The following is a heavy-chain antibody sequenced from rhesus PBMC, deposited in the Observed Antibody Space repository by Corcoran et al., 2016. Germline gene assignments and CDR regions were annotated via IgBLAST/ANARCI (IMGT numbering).Heavy chain of an antibody. J-gene: IGHJ4*01. D-gene: IGHD3-3*01. CDR2: ISGSGGST. CDR3: ARERGKYNFWTALPFDY. CDR1: GGSISSNY. Sequence: QLQLQESGPGLVKPSETLSLTCAVSGGSISSNYWSWIRQPPGNGLDWIGRISGSGGSTDYNPSLNSRVTISTDTSKNPFSLKLSSVTAADTAVYYCARERGKYNFWTALPFDYWGQGVLVTVSS. V-gene: IGHV4-173*01.